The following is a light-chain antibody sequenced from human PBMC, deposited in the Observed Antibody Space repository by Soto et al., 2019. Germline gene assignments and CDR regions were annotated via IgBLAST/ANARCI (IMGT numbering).Light chain of an antibody. J-gene: IGKJ5*01. CDR3: QQLNTLPFT. Sequence: DIQMTQSPSSLSASVEDRVIITCRASQSISNHLNWYQQKPGKAPKLLIYEASTLQSGVPSRFSGSGSGTEFTLTISGLLPEDFATYHCQQLNTLPFTFGQGTRLEI. V-gene: IGKV1-17*01. CDR1: QSISNH. CDR2: EAS.